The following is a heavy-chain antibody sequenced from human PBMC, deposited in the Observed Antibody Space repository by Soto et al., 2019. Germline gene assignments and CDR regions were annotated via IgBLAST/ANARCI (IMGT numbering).Heavy chain of an antibody. Sequence: QVQLVQSGAEVKKPGSSVKVSCKASGGTFSSYAISWVRQAPGQGLEWMGGIIPIFGTANYAQKFQGRVPITKDKSTSTDYMELSSLRSEDTAVYYCARMGMGGPRYYYYGMDVWGQGTTVTVSS. D-gene: IGHD3-16*01. CDR2: IIPIFGTA. J-gene: IGHJ6*02. CDR3: ARMGMGGPRYYYYGMDV. CDR1: GGTFSSYA. V-gene: IGHV1-69*06.